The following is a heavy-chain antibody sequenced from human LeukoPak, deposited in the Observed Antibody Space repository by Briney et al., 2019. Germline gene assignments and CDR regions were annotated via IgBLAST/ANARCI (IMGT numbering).Heavy chain of an antibody. CDR2: VFNNGGT. D-gene: IGHD5-12*01. V-gene: IGHV4-59*01. Sequence: LRLSCAASGFTFSSYAMSWIRQPSGKGLEWIGIVFNNGGTKHNPSLKSRVAISVDTSKNQFALKLTSVTAADTAVYYCVASYGGYVLDYWGQGALVIVSS. CDR1: GFTFSSYA. CDR3: VASYGGYVLDY. J-gene: IGHJ4*02.